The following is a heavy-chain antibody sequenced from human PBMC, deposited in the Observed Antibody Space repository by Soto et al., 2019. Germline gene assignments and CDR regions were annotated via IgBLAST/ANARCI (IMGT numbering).Heavy chain of an antibody. CDR2: IYYSGST. J-gene: IGHJ6*04. CDR1: GRSISSSSYY. Sequence: PSDTLSRTCTFSGRSISSSSYYWGWILQPPGKGLEWIGSIYYSGSTYYNPSLKSRVTISVDTSKNQFSLKLSSVTAADAAVYDCAILNGYCSSTDCHGYYGMYVWGKGNRFTVA. D-gene: IGHD2-2*03. V-gene: IGHV4-39*01. CDR3: AILNGYCSSTDCHGYYGMYV.